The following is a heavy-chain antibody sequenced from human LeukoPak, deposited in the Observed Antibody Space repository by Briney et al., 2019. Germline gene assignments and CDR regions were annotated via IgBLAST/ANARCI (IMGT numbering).Heavy chain of an antibody. CDR3: ARGAVNRYNWNDDNYYYYYMDV. CDR1: GYTFKNYG. V-gene: IGHV1-18*01. Sequence: GASVKVSCKASGYTFKNYGISWVRQAPGQGLEWMGWISAYNGYTKYAQKVQGRVTMTTDTSTSTAYMELRSLRSDDTAVYYCARGAVNRYNWNDDNYYYYYMDVWGKGTTVTVSS. D-gene: IGHD1-1*01. CDR2: ISAYNGYT. J-gene: IGHJ6*03.